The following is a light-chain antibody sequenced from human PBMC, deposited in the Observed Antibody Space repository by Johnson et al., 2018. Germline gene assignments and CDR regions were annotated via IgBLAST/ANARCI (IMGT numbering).Light chain of an antibody. CDR1: SSNIGNNY. CDR2: ENN. CDR3: GTWDSSLSAGNV. V-gene: IGLV1-51*02. J-gene: IGLJ1*01. Sequence: QSVLTQPPSVSAAPGQKVTISCSGSSSNIGNNYVSWYQQLPGTAPKLLIYENNKRPSGIPDRFSGSKSGTSATLGITGLQTGYEADYYCGTWDSSLSAGNVFGTGCKVTAL.